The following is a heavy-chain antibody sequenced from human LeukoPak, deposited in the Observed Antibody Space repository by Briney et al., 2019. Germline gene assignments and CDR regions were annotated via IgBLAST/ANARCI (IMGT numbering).Heavy chain of an antibody. D-gene: IGHD6-13*01. Sequence: SETLSLTCTVSGGSIRSYYWSWVRQPPGKGLEWIGYIYTSGSTNYNPSLKSRVTMSVDTSKNQFSLKLSSVTAADTAVYYCAREDSSSWYLDYWGQGTLATVSS. V-gene: IGHV4-4*08. CDR1: GGSIRSYY. J-gene: IGHJ4*02. CDR2: IYTSGST. CDR3: AREDSSSWYLDY.